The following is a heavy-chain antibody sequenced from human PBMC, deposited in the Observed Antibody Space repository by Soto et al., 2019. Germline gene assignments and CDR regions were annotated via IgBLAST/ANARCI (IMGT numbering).Heavy chain of an antibody. CDR3: AKQGGDTSSFDH. CDR2: ISYDGSNK. CDR1: WFTFSHYG. Sequence: GGALRLSCAASWFTFSHYGMHWVRQAPGKVLEWVAGISYDGSNKYHADSVKGRFTISRDNSKSTVYLQMNSLRREDTAVYYCAKQGGDTSSFDHWGQGIMVTVSS. D-gene: IGHD6-13*01. V-gene: IGHV3-30*18. J-gene: IGHJ4*02.